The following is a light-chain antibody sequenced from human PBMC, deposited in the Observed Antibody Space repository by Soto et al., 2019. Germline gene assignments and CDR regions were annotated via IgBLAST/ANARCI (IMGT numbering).Light chain of an antibody. Sequence: EIVMTQSPATLSLSPGERATLSCRASQSVSSYLAWYQQKPGQAHRLLIYDASNRATGIPARFGGSGSGTDFTLTISSLEPEDFAVYYCQQRSNWPPITFGQGTRLEIK. V-gene: IGKV3-11*01. CDR3: QQRSNWPPIT. CDR2: DAS. CDR1: QSVSSY. J-gene: IGKJ5*01.